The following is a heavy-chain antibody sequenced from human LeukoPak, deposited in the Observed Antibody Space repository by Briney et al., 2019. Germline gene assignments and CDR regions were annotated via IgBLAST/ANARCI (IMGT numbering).Heavy chain of an antibody. J-gene: IGHJ3*01. D-gene: IGHD2-21*01. CDR2: ISAYNGNT. CDR1: GYTFTSYG. V-gene: IGHV1-18*01. Sequence: ASVKVSCKASGYTFTSYGISWVRQAPGQGLEWMGWISAYNGNTNYAQKLQGRVTMTTDTSTSTAYMELRSLRSDDTAVYYCARDLEGPYCGGDCSIDAFDVWGQGTMVTVSS. CDR3: ARDLEGPYCGGDCSIDAFDV.